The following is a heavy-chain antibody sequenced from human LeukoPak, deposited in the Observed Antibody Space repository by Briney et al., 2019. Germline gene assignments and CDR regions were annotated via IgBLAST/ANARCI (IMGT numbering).Heavy chain of an antibody. CDR3: ARAGGYCGRISCPYYFDY. CDR1: GYTFTSYD. J-gene: IGHJ4*02. D-gene: IGHD2-15*01. V-gene: IGHV1-8*01. Sequence: GASVKVSCKASGYTFTSYDINWVRQATGQGLEWMGWMNPNSGNTGYAQKFQGRVTMTRNTSINTAYMELSSLRSEDTAVYYCARAGGYCGRISCPYYFDYWGQGSLVAVSS. CDR2: MNPNSGNT.